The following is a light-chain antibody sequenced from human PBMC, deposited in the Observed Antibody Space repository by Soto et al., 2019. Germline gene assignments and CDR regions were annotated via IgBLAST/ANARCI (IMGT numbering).Light chain of an antibody. CDR3: QQYNSYSRL. CDR2: KAS. CDR1: QSISSW. V-gene: IGKV1-5*03. J-gene: IGKJ1*01. Sequence: DIQMTQSPSTLSASVGDRVTITCRASQSISSWLAWYQQKPGKAPKLLIYKASSLESGVPSRFSGIGSGTEFTLTISILQPDDFATYYCQQYNSYSRLFGQGTKVEIK.